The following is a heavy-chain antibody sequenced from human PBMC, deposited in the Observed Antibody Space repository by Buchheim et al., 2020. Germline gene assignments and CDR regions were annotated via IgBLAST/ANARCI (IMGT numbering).Heavy chain of an antibody. Sequence: QVQLVESGGGVVQPGRSLRLSCAASGFTFSSYAMHWVRQAPGKGLEWVAVISYDGSNKYYADSVKGRFTISRDNSKNTLYLQMNSLRAEDTAVYYCARDSRTTLLYYYYGMDVWGQGTT. V-gene: IGHV3-30*04. CDR2: ISYDGSNK. CDR3: ARDSRTTLLYYYYGMDV. J-gene: IGHJ6*02. CDR1: GFTFSSYA. D-gene: IGHD1-7*01.